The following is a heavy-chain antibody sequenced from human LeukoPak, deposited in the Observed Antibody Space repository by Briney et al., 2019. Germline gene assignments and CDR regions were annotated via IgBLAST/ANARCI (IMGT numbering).Heavy chain of an antibody. CDR1: GYTFTGYY. D-gene: IGHD3-22*01. CDR2: INPNSGGT. V-gene: IGHV1-2*06. J-gene: IGHJ4*02. Sequence: ASVKVSCKASGYTFTGYYMHWARQAPGQGLEWMGRINPNSGGTNYAQKFQSRVTMTRDTSISTAYMELSRLRSDDTAVYYCARDLGGYYDSSGYLGSDYWGQGTLVTVSS. CDR3: ARDLGGYYDSSGYLGSDY.